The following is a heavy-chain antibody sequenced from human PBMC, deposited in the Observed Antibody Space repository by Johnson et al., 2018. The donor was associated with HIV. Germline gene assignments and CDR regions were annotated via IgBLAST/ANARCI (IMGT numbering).Heavy chain of an antibody. V-gene: IGHV3-13*01. CDR2: IGTAGDT. CDR1: GFTFSSYD. D-gene: IGHD3-9*01. J-gene: IGHJ3*02. Sequence: VQLVESGGGLVQPGGSLRLSCAASGFTFSSYDMHWVRQATGKGLEWVSAIGTAGDTYYPGSVKGRFTISREHAKNSLYLQMKSLRAEDTAIYYCAKDRNYDILSIWGQGTVVTVSS. CDR3: AKDRNYDILSI.